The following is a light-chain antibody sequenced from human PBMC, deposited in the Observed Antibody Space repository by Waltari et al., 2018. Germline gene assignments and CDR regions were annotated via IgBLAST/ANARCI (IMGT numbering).Light chain of an antibody. CDR1: SSNIGSKY. CDR3: ETWDTSLSAWV. J-gene: IGLJ3*02. Sequence: QSVLTQAPSVSAAPGQKVTISCAGSSSNIGSKYVSWYQQFPGTAPKLLIYDNEKRPSGIPDRCSASKSGTSATLCITGLQTGDEANYYCETWDTSLSAWVFGGGTKLTVL. V-gene: IGLV1-51*01. CDR2: DNE.